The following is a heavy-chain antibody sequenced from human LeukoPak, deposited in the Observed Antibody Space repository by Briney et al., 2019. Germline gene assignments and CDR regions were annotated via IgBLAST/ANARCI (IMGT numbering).Heavy chain of an antibody. CDR2: FDPEDGET. V-gene: IGHV1-24*01. Sequence: ASVKVSCKVSGYTLTELSMHWVRQAPGKGLEWMGGFDPEDGETIYAQKFQGRVTMTEDTSTDTAYMELSSLRSEDTAVYYCATRTRKTAAFDYWGQGTLVTGSS. D-gene: IGHD1-14*01. J-gene: IGHJ4*02. CDR1: GYTLTELS. CDR3: ATRTRKTAAFDY.